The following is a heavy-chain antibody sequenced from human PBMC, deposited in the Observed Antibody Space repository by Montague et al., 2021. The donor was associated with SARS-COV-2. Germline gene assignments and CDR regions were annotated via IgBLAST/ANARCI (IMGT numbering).Heavy chain of an antibody. Sequence: SLRLSCAASGFNFSDYYITWVRQAPGKGLEWVAYISSSTTYTNYADSLKGRFTISRDNTKKSVYLQMNRLRAEDTGVYCCAREGHLATRPGWSNWFDPWGQGTLVTVSS. CDR3: AREGHLATRPGWSNWFDP. CDR1: GFNFSDYY. D-gene: IGHD6-6*01. V-gene: IGHV3-11*06. J-gene: IGHJ5*02. CDR2: ISSSTTYT.